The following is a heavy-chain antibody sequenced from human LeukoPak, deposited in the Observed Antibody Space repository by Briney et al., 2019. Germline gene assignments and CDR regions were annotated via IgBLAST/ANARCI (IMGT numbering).Heavy chain of an antibody. CDR1: GVSISSYY. J-gene: IGHJ2*01. Sequence: SETLSLTCTASGVSISSYYWSWIRQPPGKGLEWIGYIYYSGSTNYNPSLKSRVTISVDTSMNKFSLKLRSVPAAATAVYYCARGGSSYYDSSWPLCGRGTLVTVSS. CDR3: ARGGSSYYDSSWPL. CDR2: IYYSGST. D-gene: IGHD3-22*01. V-gene: IGHV4-59*08.